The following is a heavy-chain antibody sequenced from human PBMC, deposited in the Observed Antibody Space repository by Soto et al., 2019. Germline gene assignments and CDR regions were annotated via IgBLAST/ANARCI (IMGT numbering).Heavy chain of an antibody. CDR2: IYHSGST. D-gene: IGHD1-1*01. Sequence: SETLSLTCAVSGGSISSSNWWSWVHQPPGKGLEWIGEIYHSGSTNYNPSLKSRVTISVDKSKNQFSLKLSSVTAADTAVYYCAKRTTGNWFDPWGQGTLVTVSS. CDR3: AKRTTGNWFDP. J-gene: IGHJ5*02. V-gene: IGHV4-4*02. CDR1: GGSISSSNW.